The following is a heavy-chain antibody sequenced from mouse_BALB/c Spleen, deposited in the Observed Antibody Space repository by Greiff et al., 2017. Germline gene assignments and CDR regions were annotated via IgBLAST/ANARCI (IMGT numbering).Heavy chain of an antibody. Sequence: VQLQQSGPDLVKPGASVKISCKASGYSFTGYYMPWVKQSHGKSLEWIGCVNPNNGGTSSNQKFKGKAILTVDKSSSLAFMELRSLTSEDSAVYYCAMGLHGFFAYWGQGTLVTVSA. CDR2: VNPNNGGT. J-gene: IGHJ3*01. V-gene: IGHV1-34*01. D-gene: IGHD3-1*01. CDR1: GYSFTGYY. CDR3: AMGLHGFFAY.